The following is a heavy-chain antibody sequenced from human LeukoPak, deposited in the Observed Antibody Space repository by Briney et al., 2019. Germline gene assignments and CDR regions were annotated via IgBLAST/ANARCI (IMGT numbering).Heavy chain of an antibody. V-gene: IGHV6-1*01. J-gene: IGHJ4*02. Sequence: SQTLSLTCAISGDSVSSNTAAWNWIRQSPSRGLEWLGRTYYRSRRYNDYARSVRSRITINPDTSENQFSLQLNSVTPEDTAVYYCARDDYGYYFDYWGQGTLVTVSS. CDR1: GDSVSSNTAA. CDR2: TYYRSRRYN. D-gene: IGHD4-17*01. CDR3: ARDDYGYYFDY.